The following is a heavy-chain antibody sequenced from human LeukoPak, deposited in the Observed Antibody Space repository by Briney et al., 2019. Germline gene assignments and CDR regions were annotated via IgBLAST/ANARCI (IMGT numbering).Heavy chain of an antibody. J-gene: IGHJ5*02. CDR3: ARLHGDNWFDP. CDR1: GSSISGYY. D-gene: IGHD3-16*01. V-gene: IGHV4-59*08. CDR2: MYYSGST. Sequence: PSETLSLTCTVSGSSISGYYWSWIRQPPGKGLEWIGYMYYSGSTNYNPSLKSRVTISIDTSKNQFSLKLSSVTAADTAVYYCARLHGDNWFDPWGQGTLVTVSS.